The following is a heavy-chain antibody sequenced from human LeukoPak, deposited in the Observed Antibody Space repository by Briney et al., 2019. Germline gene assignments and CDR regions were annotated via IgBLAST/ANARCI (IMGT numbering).Heavy chain of an antibody. V-gene: IGHV3-23*01. CDR1: GWTFSSYA. Sequence: PGGSLRLSCAASGWTFSSYAMSWVRQAPGKGLDGVSTINNSDGNTYNADSVNGRFTISRHNSNNTLYLQMNSLSAQDTAVYYCVKNLGYCSTTSCYGWFDPWGQGTLVTVSS. D-gene: IGHD2-2*01. CDR2: INNSDGNT. CDR3: VKNLGYCSTTSCYGWFDP. J-gene: IGHJ5*02.